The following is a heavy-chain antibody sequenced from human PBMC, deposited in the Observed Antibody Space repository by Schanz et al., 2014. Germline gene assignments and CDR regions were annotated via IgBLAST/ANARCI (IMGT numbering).Heavy chain of an antibody. CDR1: GYSFISHA. Sequence: QVQLVQSGAEVKKPGASVKVSCKASGYSFISHAIHWVRQAPGQRLEWMGWINAANGNTRYSQKFQGRVTITRDTSTSTVYMDLSSLRSEDTAVYYCGIESDGGEQLTIDYWGQGTLVTVSS. V-gene: IGHV1-3*01. CDR2: INAANGNT. D-gene: IGHD6-6*01. CDR3: GIESDGGEQLTIDY. J-gene: IGHJ4*02.